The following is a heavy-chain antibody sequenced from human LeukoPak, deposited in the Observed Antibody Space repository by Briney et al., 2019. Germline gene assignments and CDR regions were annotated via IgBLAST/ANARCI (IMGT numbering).Heavy chain of an antibody. J-gene: IGHJ4*02. CDR2: IYDSGGA. CDR3: ARVRDGYNYYFDY. Sequence: PSETLSLTCTDPGGSISSAYWCWVPQPPGKGLGWSGYIYDSGGANYNPHLQSRVTIPVDTSMHRFPLKQSSVTAADTAVYYCARVRDGYNYYFDYLGQGTLVTVSS. D-gene: IGHD5-24*01. V-gene: IGHV4-59*01. CDR1: GGSISSAY.